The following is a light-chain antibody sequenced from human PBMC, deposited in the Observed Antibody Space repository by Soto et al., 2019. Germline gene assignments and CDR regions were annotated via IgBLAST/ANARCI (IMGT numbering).Light chain of an antibody. V-gene: IGKV3-20*01. CDR3: QQYGSPPLT. Sequence: DIVLTQSPGTLSLSPGERATLSCRASQSVSSSNFAWYQQKPGQAPRLLIYGASSRATGFPDRFSGSGSGTDFALTISRLEPEDFAVYYCQQYGSPPLTFGGGTKLEIK. CDR2: GAS. CDR1: QSVSSSN. J-gene: IGKJ4*01.